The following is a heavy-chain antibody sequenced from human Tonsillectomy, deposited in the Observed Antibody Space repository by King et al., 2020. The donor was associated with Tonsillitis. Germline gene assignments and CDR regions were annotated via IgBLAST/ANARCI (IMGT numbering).Heavy chain of an antibody. CDR3: AKDPTPFSYYDILTGYYRTHDAFDI. Sequence: VQLVESGGGLVQPGGSLRLSCAASGFTFSSYAMSWVRQAPGKGLEWVSAISGSGGSTYYADSVKGRFTISRDNSKNTLYLQMNSLRAEDTAVYYCAKDPTPFSYYDILTGYYRTHDAFDIWGQGTMVTVCS. CDR2: ISGSGGST. V-gene: IGHV3-23*04. D-gene: IGHD3-9*01. J-gene: IGHJ3*02. CDR1: GFTFSSYA.